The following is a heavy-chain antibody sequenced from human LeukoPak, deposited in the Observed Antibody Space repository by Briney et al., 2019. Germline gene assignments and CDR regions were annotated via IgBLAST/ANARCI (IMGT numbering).Heavy chain of an antibody. CDR1: GFTFSSYE. V-gene: IGHV3-48*03. D-gene: IGHD6-19*01. CDR3: ARHNPDLQWLSYYYYYMDV. Sequence: GGSLRLSCAASGFTFSSYEMNWVRQAPGKGLEWVSYISSSGSTIYYADSVKGRFTISRDNAKNSLYLQMNSLRAEDTALYYCARHNPDLQWLSYYYYYMDVWGKGTTVTVSS. CDR2: ISSSGSTI. J-gene: IGHJ6*03.